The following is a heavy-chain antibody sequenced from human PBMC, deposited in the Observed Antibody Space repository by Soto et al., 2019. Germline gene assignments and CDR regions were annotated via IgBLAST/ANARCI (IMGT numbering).Heavy chain of an antibody. Sequence: EVQLVESGGGLVQPGGSLRLSCAASGLIFSDYHMDWVRQAPGKGLEWVGRIRRKANSYTTEYAASVKGRFTLSRDDSTNSLYLQTNSLKSEDTAVYYCAMLGGWSGGSSGMDVWGQGTTVTVSS. CDR2: IRRKANSYTT. V-gene: IGHV3-72*01. CDR3: AMLGGWSGGSSGMDV. CDR1: GLIFSDYH. D-gene: IGHD6-19*01. J-gene: IGHJ6*02.